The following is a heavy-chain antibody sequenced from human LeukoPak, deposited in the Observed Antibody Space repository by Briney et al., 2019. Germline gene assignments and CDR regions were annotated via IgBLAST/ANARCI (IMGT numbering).Heavy chain of an antibody. CDR2: ISGSGGST. CDR3: AKDRGRAVAGSEFDY. D-gene: IGHD6-19*01. V-gene: IGHV3-23*01. J-gene: IGHJ4*02. CDR1: GFTFSSYG. Sequence: GGSLRLSCAASGFTFSSYGMTWVRQAPGKGLEWVSVISGSGGSTNYADSVKGRFTISRDNSKNTLYLQMNSLRAEDTAVYYCAKDRGRAVAGSEFDYWGQGTLVTVSS.